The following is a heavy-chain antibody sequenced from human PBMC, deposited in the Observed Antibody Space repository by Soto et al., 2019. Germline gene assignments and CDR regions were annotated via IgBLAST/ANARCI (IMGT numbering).Heavy chain of an antibody. CDR2: IWYDGSNK. CDR1: GLTFSSYG. J-gene: IGHJ4*02. CDR3: VRDRERDFDY. V-gene: IGHV3-33*01. Sequence: GGPLRLSCAASGLTFSSYGMHWVRQAPGKGLKWVAVIWYDGSNKYYADSVKGRFTISRDNSKNTLYLQMNSLRAEDTAVYYCVRDRERDFDYWGQGTLVTVSS.